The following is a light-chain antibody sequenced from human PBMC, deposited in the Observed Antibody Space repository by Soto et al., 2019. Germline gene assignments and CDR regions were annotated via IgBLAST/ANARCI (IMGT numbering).Light chain of an antibody. CDR1: QDIRTS. CDR3: QHYINLPPFT. V-gene: IGKV1-33*01. Sequence: DIQMTQSPSSLSASVGARVSITCQASQDIRTSLSWFQHKPGRAPKLLIYGASYLETGVPSRFRESGSGTDSTLTITSLQPEDIATYYCQHYINLPPFTFGPGTIVDIK. J-gene: IGKJ3*01. CDR2: GAS.